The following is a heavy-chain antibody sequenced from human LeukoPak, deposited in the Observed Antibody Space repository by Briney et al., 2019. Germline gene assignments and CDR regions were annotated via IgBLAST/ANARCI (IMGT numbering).Heavy chain of an antibody. D-gene: IGHD3-3*01. CDR1: GGSISSSSYY. CDR3: ARHGEGVGVVGSSVDY. CDR2: IYYSGST. J-gene: IGHJ4*02. Sequence: PSETLSLTCTVSGGSISSSSYYWGWIRQPPGKGLEWIGSIYYSGSTYYNPSLKSRVTISVDTSKNQFSLKLSSVTAADTAVYYCARHGEGVGVVGSSVDYWGQGTLVTVSS. V-gene: IGHV4-39*01.